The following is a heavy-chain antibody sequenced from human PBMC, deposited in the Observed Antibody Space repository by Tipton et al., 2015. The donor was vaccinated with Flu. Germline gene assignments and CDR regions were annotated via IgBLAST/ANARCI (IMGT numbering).Heavy chain of an antibody. Sequence: LRLSCAASEFTFSSYWMSWIRQPAGKGLEWIGRISPSGSINYNASLKGRVTMSVDTSKSQLSLRLSSATAADTAKYYCARDLRGYSGYTGGDAFDIWGQGTMVTVSS. D-gene: IGHD5-12*01. CDR1: EFTFSSYW. V-gene: IGHV4-4*07. CDR2: ISPSGSI. CDR3: ARDLRGYSGYTGGDAFDI. J-gene: IGHJ3*02.